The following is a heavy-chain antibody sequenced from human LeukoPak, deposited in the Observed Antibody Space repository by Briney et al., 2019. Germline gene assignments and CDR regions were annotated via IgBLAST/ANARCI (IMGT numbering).Heavy chain of an antibody. Sequence: PSETLSLTCTDSGGSISNRSYYWAWMRQPPGKGLEGIGSIYYSGSTYYNPSLRRRLTISVDTSKSQFSLKLRSVTAADTAVYYCASHSPAATDGFDIWGQGTMVTVSS. CDR2: IYYSGST. J-gene: IGHJ3*02. V-gene: IGHV4-39*01. D-gene: IGHD2-2*01. CDR1: GGSISNRSYY. CDR3: ASHSPAATDGFDI.